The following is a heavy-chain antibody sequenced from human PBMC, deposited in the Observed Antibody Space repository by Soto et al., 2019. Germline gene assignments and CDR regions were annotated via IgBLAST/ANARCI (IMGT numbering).Heavy chain of an antibody. CDR3: ARGVAGWRIGDSETFFDY. CDR2: INPYNGNT. J-gene: IGHJ4*01. CDR1: GYTFTTSA. D-gene: IGHD3-10*01. Sequence: QVQLVQSGAEVKKPGASVKVSCKASGYTFTTSAISWVRQAPGQGLEWMGWINPYNGNTNSAEKVQGRVTMTTDTSRSTAYMEMRSLRSDDTALYYCARGVAGWRIGDSETFFDYWGHGALVTVSS. V-gene: IGHV1-18*01.